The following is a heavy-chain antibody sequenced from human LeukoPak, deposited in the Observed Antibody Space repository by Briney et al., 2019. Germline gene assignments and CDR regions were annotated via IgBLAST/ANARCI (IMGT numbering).Heavy chain of an antibody. D-gene: IGHD5-24*01. J-gene: IGHJ4*02. CDR2: ISSSSSYI. Sequence: GGSLRLSCAPSGFTFSRHGMNWVRQAPGKGLEWVSSISSSSSYIYYADSVKGRFTISRDNAKNSLYLQMNSLRAEDTAVYYCARGFVQMATGTLFDCWGQGTLVTVSS. V-gene: IGHV3-21*01. CDR1: GFTFSRHG. CDR3: ARGFVQMATGTLFDC.